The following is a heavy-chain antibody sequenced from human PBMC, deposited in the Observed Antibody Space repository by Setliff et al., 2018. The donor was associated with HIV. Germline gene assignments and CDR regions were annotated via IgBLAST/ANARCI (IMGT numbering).Heavy chain of an antibody. CDR3: ARGAFDDGYVFGAFDI. Sequence: SETLSLTCSVSGASLRTSESAWDFIRQPPGKGLEWIASIFSIGDTYYNPALRSRGTVSLDTSKNEFSLSLTSVTAADTAMYFCARGAFDDGYVFGAFDIWGQGTMVTVSS. V-gene: IGHV4-39*07. CDR2: IFSIGDT. CDR1: GASLRTSESA. J-gene: IGHJ3*02. D-gene: IGHD3-3*01.